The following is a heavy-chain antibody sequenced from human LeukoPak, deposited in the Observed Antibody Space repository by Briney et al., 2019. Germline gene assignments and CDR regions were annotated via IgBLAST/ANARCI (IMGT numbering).Heavy chain of an antibody. CDR2: ISSSSSYI. D-gene: IGHD1-26*01. Sequence: GGSLRLSCAASGFTFSSYSMNWVCQAPGKGLEWVSSISSSSSYIYYADSVKGRFTISRDNAKNSLYLQMNSLRAEDTAVYYCARVLPRGSYFDYWGQGTLVTVSS. J-gene: IGHJ4*02. CDR3: ARVLPRGSYFDY. CDR1: GFTFSSYS. V-gene: IGHV3-21*01.